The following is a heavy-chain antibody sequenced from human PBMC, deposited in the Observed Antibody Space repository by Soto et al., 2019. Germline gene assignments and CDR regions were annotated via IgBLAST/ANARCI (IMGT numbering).Heavy chain of an antibody. CDR1: GFTFSSYA. CDR2: ISYDGSNK. V-gene: IGHV3-30-3*01. J-gene: IGHJ6*03. Sequence: PGGSLRLSCAASGFTFSSYAMHWVRQAPGKGLEWVAVISYDGSNKYYADSVKGRFTISRDNSKNTLYLQMNSLRAEDTAVYYCARASLIRPDIVLIVYAIPVDYHYMDVWGKGTTVTVSS. CDR3: ARASLIRPDIVLIVYAIPVDYHYMDV. D-gene: IGHD2-8*01.